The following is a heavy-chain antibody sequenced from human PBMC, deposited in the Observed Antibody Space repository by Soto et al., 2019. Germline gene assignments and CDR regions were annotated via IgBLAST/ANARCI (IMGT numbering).Heavy chain of an antibody. J-gene: IGHJ4*02. CDR3: VKFWYSGSYWDYFDY. V-gene: IGHV3-64D*08. D-gene: IGHD1-26*01. CDR2: ISSNGGST. Sequence: GGALRLSCLASGFTFSSYAMHLVRPAPGKGLEYVSAISSNGGSTYYADSVKGRFTISRDNSKNTLYLQMSSLRAEDTAVYYCVKFWYSGSYWDYFDYWGQGTLVTVSS. CDR1: GFTFSSYA.